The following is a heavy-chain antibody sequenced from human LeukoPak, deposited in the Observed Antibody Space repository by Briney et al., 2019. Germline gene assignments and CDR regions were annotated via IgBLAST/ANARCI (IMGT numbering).Heavy chain of an antibody. J-gene: IGHJ4*02. CDR2: IYYSGSS. CDR3: ARHRSGWLQSSFDY. D-gene: IGHD5-24*01. Sequence: SETLSHACSVSGGSISSSSSYWGWIRQTPGKGLEWIGSIYYSGSSFDNPALKSRVTISVDTSKNQFSLKLSSVTAADTAVYYCARHRSGWLQSSFDYWGQGTLVTVSS. V-gene: IGHV4-39*01. CDR1: GGSISSSSSY.